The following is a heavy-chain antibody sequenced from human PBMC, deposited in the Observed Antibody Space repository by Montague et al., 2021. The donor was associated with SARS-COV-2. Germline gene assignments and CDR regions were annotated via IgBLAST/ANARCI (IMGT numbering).Heavy chain of an antibody. Sequence: SETLSLTCAVYGGSLSGYYWSWIRQPPGKGLEWIGEINHSGSTNYNPSLTSRVTISLYTSKNQFPLKLSSVTAADTAVYYCARGRRRYNWSDETIYYYGMDVWGQGTTVTVSS. CDR1: GGSLSGYY. V-gene: IGHV4-34*01. D-gene: IGHD1-20*01. CDR2: INHSGST. J-gene: IGHJ6*02. CDR3: ARGRRRYNWSDETIYYYGMDV.